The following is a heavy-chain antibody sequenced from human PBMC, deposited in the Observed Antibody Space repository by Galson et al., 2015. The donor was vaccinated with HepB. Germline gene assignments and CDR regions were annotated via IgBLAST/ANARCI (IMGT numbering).Heavy chain of an antibody. D-gene: IGHD7-27*01. J-gene: IGHJ4*02. CDR2: IYYSGST. Sequence: ETLSLTCTVSGGSISSYYWSWIRQPPGKGLEWIGYIYYSGSTNYNPSLKSRVTISVDTSKNQFSLKLSSVTAADTAVYYCARDRADWGFDYWGQGTLITVSS. CDR1: GGSISSYY. V-gene: IGHV4-59*01. CDR3: ARDRADWGFDY.